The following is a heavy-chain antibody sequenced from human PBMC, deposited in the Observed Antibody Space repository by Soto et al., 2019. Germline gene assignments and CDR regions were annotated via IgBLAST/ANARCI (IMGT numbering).Heavy chain of an antibody. D-gene: IGHD3-10*01. J-gene: IGHJ6*02. CDR1: GGSISSYY. Sequence: QVQLQESGPGLVKPSETLSLTCTVSGGSISSYYWSWIRQPPGKGLEWIGYIYYSGSTNYNPSLKSRVTLSVDTSNTQFSLKLSSGTAADTAVYYWARDGGAGRSSPRGYGMDVWGQGTTVTVSS. V-gene: IGHV4-59*01. CDR2: IYYSGST. CDR3: ARDGGAGRSSPRGYGMDV.